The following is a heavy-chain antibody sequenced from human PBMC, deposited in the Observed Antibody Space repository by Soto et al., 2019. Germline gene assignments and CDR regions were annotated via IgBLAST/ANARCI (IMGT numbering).Heavy chain of an antibody. J-gene: IGHJ4*02. CDR2: ISAYNGNT. CDR1: GYTFTSYG. Sequence: QVQLVQSGAEVKKPGASVKVSCKASGYTFTSYGISWVRQAPGQGLEWMGWISAYNGNTNYAQKLQGRVTMNTDTSTSTASMELRSLRADDTAVYYCARDGYYDSSGYRSDFDYWGQVTLVNVSS. D-gene: IGHD3-22*01. V-gene: IGHV1-18*01. CDR3: ARDGYYDSSGYRSDFDY.